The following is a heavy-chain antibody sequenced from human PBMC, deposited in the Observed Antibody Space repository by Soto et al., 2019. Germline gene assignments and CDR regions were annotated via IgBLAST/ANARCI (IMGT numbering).Heavy chain of an antibody. Sequence: SETLSLTCAVSGYSISSGYYWGWLRQPPGKGLEWIGSIYHGVSTYYNPSLNSRVTLSIDMTNNHVSLILNSVTAADTAVYYCSALCHWVPYYYDSSPYTFENWFDPWGQGTLFTVSS. CDR2: IYHGVST. CDR3: SALCHWVPYYYDSSPYTFENWFDP. J-gene: IGHJ5*02. V-gene: IGHV4-38-2*01. CDR1: GYSISSGYY. D-gene: IGHD3-22*01.